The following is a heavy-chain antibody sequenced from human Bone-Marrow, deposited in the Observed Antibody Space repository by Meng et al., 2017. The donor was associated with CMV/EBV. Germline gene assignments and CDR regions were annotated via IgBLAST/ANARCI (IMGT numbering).Heavy chain of an antibody. CDR2: IRYDGSNK. V-gene: IGHV3-33*08. CDR1: GFTFSSYE. CDR3: ARHQGSPHFDY. Sequence: GESLKISCAASGFTFSSYEMNWVRQAPGKGLEWVAFIRYDGSNKYYADSVKGRFTISRDNAKNTLYLQMNSLRAEDTAVYYCARHQGSPHFDYWGQGTLVTVSS. J-gene: IGHJ4*02. D-gene: IGHD2-15*01.